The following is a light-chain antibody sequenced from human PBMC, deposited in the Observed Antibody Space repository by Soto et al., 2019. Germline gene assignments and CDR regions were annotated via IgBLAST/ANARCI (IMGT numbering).Light chain of an antibody. CDR1: QSLLHSNGYNY. Sequence: DIVMTQSPLSLPVTPGEPASISCRSSQSLLHSNGYNYLDWYLQKPGQSQQLLIYLGSNRASGVPGRFSGSGSGTDFTLKISRVEAEDVGVYYCLQALQTPYTFGQGTKLEIK. J-gene: IGKJ2*01. CDR2: LGS. V-gene: IGKV2-28*01. CDR3: LQALQTPYT.